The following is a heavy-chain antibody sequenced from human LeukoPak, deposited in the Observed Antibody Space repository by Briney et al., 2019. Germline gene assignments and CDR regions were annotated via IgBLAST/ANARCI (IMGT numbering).Heavy chain of an antibody. CDR2: MNPNSGNT. Sequence: GASVKVSCKASGYTFTSYDINWVRQATGQGLEWMGWMNPNSGNTGYAQKFQGRVTITRNTSISTAYMELSSLRSEDTAVYYCARSHCGDKWERHDFDYWGQGTLVTVSS. CDR3: ARSHCGDKWERHDFDY. D-gene: IGHD1-26*01. V-gene: IGHV1-8*03. J-gene: IGHJ4*02. CDR1: GYTFTSYD.